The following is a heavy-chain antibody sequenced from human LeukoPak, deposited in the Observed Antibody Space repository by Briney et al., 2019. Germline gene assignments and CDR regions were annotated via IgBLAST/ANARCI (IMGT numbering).Heavy chain of an antibody. J-gene: IGHJ4*02. CDR2: ITHSGSP. Sequence: SETLSLTCTVSGGSISSYYWSWIRQPPGKGLEWIGEITHSGSPTYNPSLKSRVTISLDTSKKQFSLKLNAVTAADMAMYYCARLSDSSGWYFFDSWGQGTLVTVSS. CDR3: ARLSDSSGWYFFDS. V-gene: IGHV4-34*01. D-gene: IGHD6-19*01. CDR1: GGSISSYY.